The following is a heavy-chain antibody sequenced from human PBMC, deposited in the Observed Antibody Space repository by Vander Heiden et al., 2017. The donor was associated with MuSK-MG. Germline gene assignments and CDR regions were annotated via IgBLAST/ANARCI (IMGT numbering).Heavy chain of an antibody. J-gene: IGHJ5*02. CDR1: GFTFDDYA. CDR3: AKDIRGTIFGVARGGDNWFDP. CDR2: ISLNSGSI. D-gene: IGHD3-3*01. V-gene: IGHV3-9*01. Sequence: EVQLVESGGGLVQPGRSLRLSCAASGFTFDDYAMHWVRQAPGKGLEWVSGISLNSGSIGYADSVKGRFTISRDNAKNSLYLQMNSLRAEDTALYYCAKDIRGTIFGVARGGDNWFDPWGQGTLVTVSS.